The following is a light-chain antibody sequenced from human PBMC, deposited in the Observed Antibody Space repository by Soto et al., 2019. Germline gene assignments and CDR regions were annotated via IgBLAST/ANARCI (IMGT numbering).Light chain of an antibody. Sequence: QLVLTQPPSASGSPGQSVTISCTGTSSDVGGYNYVSWYQQHPGKAPKLMIYEVTKRPSGVPDRFSGSKSGSTASLTVSGLQAEDEADYYCSSYAGSNNYVVFGGGTKVTVL. CDR1: SSDVGGYNY. CDR3: SSYAGSNNYVV. CDR2: EVT. J-gene: IGLJ2*01. V-gene: IGLV2-8*01.